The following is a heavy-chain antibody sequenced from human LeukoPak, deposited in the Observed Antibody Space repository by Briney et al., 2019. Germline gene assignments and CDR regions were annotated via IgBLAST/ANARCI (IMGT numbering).Heavy chain of an antibody. CDR3: TTDTDYYGSGSYYIYYYYYGTDV. J-gene: IGHJ6*04. V-gene: IGHV3-15*01. Sequence: PGGCLRLSCAASGFTFSNAWMSWVRQAPGKGLEWVGRIKSKTDGGTTDYAAPVKGRFTISRDDSKNTLYLQMNSLKTEDTAVYYCTTDTDYYGSGSYYIYYYYYGTDVWGKGTTVTVSS. CDR2: IKSKTDGGTT. D-gene: IGHD3-10*01. CDR1: GFTFSNAW.